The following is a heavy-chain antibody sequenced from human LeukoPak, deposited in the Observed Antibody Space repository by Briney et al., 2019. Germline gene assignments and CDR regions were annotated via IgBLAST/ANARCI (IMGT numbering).Heavy chain of an antibody. J-gene: IGHJ4*02. Sequence: PGGSLRLSCAASGFTFSSYAITWVRQAPGKGLEWVARIVSETVGGRTDYAASVKGRFTISRDDSKSTLFLQMSSLKIEDTAVYYCATSITTPGAFDIWGQGVLVTVSS. CDR3: ATSITTPGAFDI. CDR1: GFTFSSYA. CDR2: IVSETVGGRT. V-gene: IGHV3-15*04. D-gene: IGHD1-1*01.